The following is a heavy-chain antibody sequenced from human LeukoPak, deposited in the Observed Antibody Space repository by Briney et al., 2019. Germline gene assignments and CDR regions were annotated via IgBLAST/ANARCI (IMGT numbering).Heavy chain of an antibody. D-gene: IGHD3-22*01. CDR3: ASDEAEYYYDSSGPLDY. Sequence: GGSLRLSCAASGFTFSSYGMHWVRQAPGKGLEWVAVIWYGGSNKYYADSVKGRFTISRDNSKNTLYLQMNSLRAEDTAVYYCASDEAEYYYDSSGPLDYWGQGTLVTVSS. CDR2: IWYGGSNK. V-gene: IGHV3-33*01. J-gene: IGHJ4*02. CDR1: GFTFSSYG.